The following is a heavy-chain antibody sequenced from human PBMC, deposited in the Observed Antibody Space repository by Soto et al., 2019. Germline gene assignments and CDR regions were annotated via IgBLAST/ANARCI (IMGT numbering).Heavy chain of an antibody. J-gene: IGHJ6*02. Sequence: NPSETLSLTCTVSGGSINNYYWSWIRQPPGKGLEWIGYIYYSGSTNYNPSLKSRVNISVDTSKNQVSLNLNSVTAADTAVYYCARERHSGNYGMDVWGLGTTVTVS. D-gene: IGHD6-19*01. CDR3: ARERHSGNYGMDV. CDR1: GGSINNYY. V-gene: IGHV4-59*01. CDR2: IYYSGST.